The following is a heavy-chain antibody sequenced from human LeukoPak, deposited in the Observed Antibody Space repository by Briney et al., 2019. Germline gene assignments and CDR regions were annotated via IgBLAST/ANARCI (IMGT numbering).Heavy chain of an antibody. CDR3: ARGVGYYDSSAPKGAEYFQH. J-gene: IGHJ1*01. D-gene: IGHD3-22*01. CDR2: ISAYNGNT. Sequence: ASVKVSCKASGYTFTSYGISWVRQAPGQGLEWMGWISAYNGNTNYAQKLQGRVTMTTDTSTSTAYMELRSLRSDDTAVYYCARGVGYYDSSAPKGAEYFQHWGQGTLVTVSS. CDR1: GYTFTSYG. V-gene: IGHV1-18*01.